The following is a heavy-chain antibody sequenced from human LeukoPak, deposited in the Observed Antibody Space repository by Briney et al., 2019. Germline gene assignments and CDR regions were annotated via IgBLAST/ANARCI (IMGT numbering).Heavy chain of an antibody. J-gene: IGHJ4*02. CDR1: GGSISSGGYY. D-gene: IGHD3-3*01. Sequence: SQTLSLTCTVSGGSISSGGYYWSWIRQPPGMGLEWIGYIYHSGSTYYNPSLKSRVTISVDRSKNQFSLKLSSVTAADTAVYYCARSYYDFWSGYYNSFDYWGQGTLVTVSS. V-gene: IGHV4-30-2*01. CDR2: IYHSGST. CDR3: ARSYYDFWSGYYNSFDY.